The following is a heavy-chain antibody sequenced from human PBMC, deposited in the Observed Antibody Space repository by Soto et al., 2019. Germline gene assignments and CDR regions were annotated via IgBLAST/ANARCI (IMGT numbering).Heavy chain of an antibody. D-gene: IGHD2-2*01. CDR1: GFSFSTYA. J-gene: IGHJ5*02. Sequence: EVQLLESGGGLVQPGGSLRLSCVASGFSFSTYAMSWVRQAPGKGLEWVSGISAGGGNTYYADSVGGRFTISRDNSKNTLYLQISSRRAEDTALYYCAKHFEYQLLSWFDPWGQGTLVTVSS. V-gene: IGHV3-23*01. CDR2: ISAGGGNT. CDR3: AKHFEYQLLSWFDP.